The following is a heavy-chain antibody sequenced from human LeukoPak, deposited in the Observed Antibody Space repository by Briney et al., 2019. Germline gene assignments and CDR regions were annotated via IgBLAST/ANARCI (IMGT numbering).Heavy chain of an antibody. J-gene: IGHJ5*02. Sequence: ASETRSLTCTVSGGSLSSYYWSWIRQPAGKGLEWIGRIYTSGSTNYNPSLKSRVTMSVDTSKNQFSLKLSSVTAADTAVYYCARAGTYYDFWSGYRYNWFDPWGQGTLVTVSS. CDR2: IYTSGST. CDR1: GGSLSSYY. CDR3: ARAGTYYDFWSGYRYNWFDP. V-gene: IGHV4-4*07. D-gene: IGHD3-3*01.